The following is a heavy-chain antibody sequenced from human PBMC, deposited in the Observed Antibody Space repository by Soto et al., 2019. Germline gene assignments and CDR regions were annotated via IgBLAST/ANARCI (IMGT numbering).Heavy chain of an antibody. J-gene: IGHJ6*03. CDR2: IYYSGST. V-gene: IGHV4-59*08. D-gene: IGHD3-16*02. CDR1: GGSISSYY. CDR3: ARLSYQDYIWGSYREYYYYYMDV. Sequence: QVQLQESGPGLVKPSETLSLTCTVSGGSISSYYWSWIRQPPGKGLEWIGYIYYSGSTNYNPSLKSRVTISVDTSKNQFSLKLSSVTAADTAVYYCARLSYQDYIWGSYREYYYYYMDVWGKGTTVTVSS.